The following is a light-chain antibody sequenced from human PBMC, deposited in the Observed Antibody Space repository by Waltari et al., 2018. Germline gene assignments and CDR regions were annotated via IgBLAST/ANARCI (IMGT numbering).Light chain of an antibody. CDR3: QQYDSYPWT. CDR1: QTIRSW. V-gene: IGKV1-5*03. Sequence: DIQMTQSPYTLSASVGDRVTITCRASQTIRSWLAWYQHKPGKAPKLLIYKASNLESGVPSSFSGSGSGTEFTLTVSSLQPDDFATYYCQQYDSYPWTFGQGTKVEI. CDR2: KAS. J-gene: IGKJ1*01.